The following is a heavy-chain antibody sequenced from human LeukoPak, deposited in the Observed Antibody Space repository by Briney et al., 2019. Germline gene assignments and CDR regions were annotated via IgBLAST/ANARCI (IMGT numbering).Heavy chain of an antibody. D-gene: IGHD2-15*01. Sequence: GGSLRLSCAASGFTFSSYWMSWVRQAPGKGLEWVANIKQDGSEKYYVDSVKGRFTISRDNAKNSLYLQMNSLRAEDTAVFYCARTKGYCSGGSCYGYYYYYMDVWGKGTTVTVSS. J-gene: IGHJ6*03. CDR3: ARTKGYCSGGSCYGYYYYYMDV. CDR1: GFTFSSYW. CDR2: IKQDGSEK. V-gene: IGHV3-7*01.